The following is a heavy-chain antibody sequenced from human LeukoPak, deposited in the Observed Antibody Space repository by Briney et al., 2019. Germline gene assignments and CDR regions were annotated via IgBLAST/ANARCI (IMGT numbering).Heavy chain of an antibody. CDR2: IWHDGSNK. J-gene: IGHJ4*02. CDR3: ARDRFLEWSFDY. Sequence: PGGSLRLSCAASGFSFSTYGMHWVRQAPGKGLEGVAVIWHDGSNKYYGDSVKGRFTISRDNSKNMLYLQMNSLRAEDTAVYYCARDRFLEWSFDYWGQGTLVTVSS. D-gene: IGHD3-3*01. CDR1: GFSFSTYG. V-gene: IGHV3-33*01.